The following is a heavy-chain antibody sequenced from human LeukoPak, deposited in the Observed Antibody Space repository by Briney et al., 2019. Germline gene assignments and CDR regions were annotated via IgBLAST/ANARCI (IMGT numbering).Heavy chain of an antibody. CDR3: ARACEESYYDFWSGCERDAFDI. J-gene: IGHJ3*02. Sequence: PSETLSLTCTVSGGSVSSGSYYWSWIRQPPGKGLEWIGYIYYSGSTNYNPSLKSRVTISVDTSKNQFSLKLSSVTAADTAVYYCARACEESYYDFWSGCERDAFDIWGQGTMVTVSS. CDR2: IYYSGST. D-gene: IGHD3-3*01. V-gene: IGHV4-61*01. CDR1: GGSVSSGSYY.